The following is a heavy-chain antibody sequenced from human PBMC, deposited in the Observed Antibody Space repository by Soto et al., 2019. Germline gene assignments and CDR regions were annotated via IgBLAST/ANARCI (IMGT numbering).Heavy chain of an antibody. D-gene: IGHD3-22*01. CDR2: ISGSGGST. J-gene: IGHJ4*02. CDR1: GFTFSSYA. Sequence: ESGGGLVQPGGSLRLSCAASGFTFSSYAMSWVRQAPGKGLEWVSAISGSGGSTYYADSVKGRFTISRDNSKNTLYLQMNSLRAEDTAVYYCAKAVPYYYDSSDAFDYWGQGTLGTVSS. CDR3: AKAVPYYYDSSDAFDY. V-gene: IGHV3-23*01.